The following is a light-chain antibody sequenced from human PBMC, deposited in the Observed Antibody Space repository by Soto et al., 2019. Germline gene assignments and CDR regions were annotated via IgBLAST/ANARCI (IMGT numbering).Light chain of an antibody. CDR3: QQRSNWPL. J-gene: IGKJ5*01. V-gene: IGKV3-11*01. CDR2: DAS. CDR1: QSVGNF. Sequence: EIVLTQSPATLSLSPGERATLSGRASQSVGNFLGWYQQKPCQAPRLLIYDASNRATGIPARFSGSGSGTDFTLTISSLEPEDFAVYYCQQRSNWPLFGQGTRLEIK.